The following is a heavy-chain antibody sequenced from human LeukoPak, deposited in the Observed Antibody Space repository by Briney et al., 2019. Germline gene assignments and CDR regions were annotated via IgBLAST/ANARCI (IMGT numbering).Heavy chain of an antibody. D-gene: IGHD3-10*01. Sequence: GGSLRLSCAASRFTFSSSWMSWVRQAPGKGLEWVSAISGSGGSTYYADSVKGRFTISRDNSKNTLYLQMNSLRAEDTAVYYCAKGRLLWFGEYPPYYFDYWGQGTLVTVSS. CDR3: AKGRLLWFGEYPPYYFDY. J-gene: IGHJ4*02. CDR1: RFTFSSSW. V-gene: IGHV3-23*01. CDR2: ISGSGGST.